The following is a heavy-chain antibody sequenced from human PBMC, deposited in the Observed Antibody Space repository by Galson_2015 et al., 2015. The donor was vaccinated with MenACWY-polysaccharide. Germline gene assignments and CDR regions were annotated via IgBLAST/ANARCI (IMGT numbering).Heavy chain of an antibody. J-gene: IGHJ5*02. Sequence: SLRLSCAASGFTFTSYAMSWVRQAPGKGLEWVSAIRSGGTNTYYADSVKGRFTISRDNSKNTLYLQMNSLRAEDTAVYYCAKDSTDFWSVAGRFGHWGQGTLVTVSS. D-gene: IGHD3-3*01. CDR2: IRSGGTNT. CDR1: GFTFTSYA. V-gene: IGHV3-23*01. CDR3: AKDSTDFWSVAGRFGH.